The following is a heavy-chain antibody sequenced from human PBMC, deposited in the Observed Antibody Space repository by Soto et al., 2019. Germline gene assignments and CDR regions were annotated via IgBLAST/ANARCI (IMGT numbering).Heavy chain of an antibody. J-gene: IGHJ4*02. CDR1: GFNFGTCW. CDR3: ARNGKWCYYX. CDR2: IKLGGTGT. Sequence: PGGSLRLSCAASGFNFGTCWMGWLRQAQGKGLECVANIKLGGTGTHYVSSVKVRFTISRDNAKNSLTLQMSSLRAEETAVYYCARNGKWCYYXWGQGTLVTVSX. D-gene: IGHD2-21*01. V-gene: IGHV3-7*03.